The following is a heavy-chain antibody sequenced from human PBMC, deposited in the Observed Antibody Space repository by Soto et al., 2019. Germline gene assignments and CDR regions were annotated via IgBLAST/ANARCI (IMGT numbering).Heavy chain of an antibody. Sequence: EVKLVESGGNLVQPGGSLRLSCAASGFTFSDFWMSWVRRAPGRGLEWVANIKEDGSETYYVDSVEGRFTISRDNAKKSLYLQMNSLRAEDTVLYYCARGGSHSSDSWGQGALVTVSS. CDR2: IKEDGSET. CDR1: GFTFSDFW. CDR3: ARGGSHSSDS. J-gene: IGHJ4*02. D-gene: IGHD1-26*01. V-gene: IGHV3-7*05.